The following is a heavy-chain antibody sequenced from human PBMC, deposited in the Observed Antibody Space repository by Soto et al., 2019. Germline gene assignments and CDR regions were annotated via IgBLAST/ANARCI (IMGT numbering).Heavy chain of an antibody. CDR3: ARVAPSGWYINWFDP. CDR2: IYYSGST. D-gene: IGHD6-19*01. V-gene: IGHV4-59*01. Sequence: SETLSLTCTVSGGSISSYYWSWIRQPPGKGLEWIGYIYYSGSTNYNPSLKSRVTISVDTSKNQFSLKLSSVTAADTALYYCARVAPSGWYINWFDPWGQGTLVTVPS. CDR1: GGSISSYY. J-gene: IGHJ5*02.